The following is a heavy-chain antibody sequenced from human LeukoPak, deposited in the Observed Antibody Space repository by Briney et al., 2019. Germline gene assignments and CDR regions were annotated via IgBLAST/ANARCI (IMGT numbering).Heavy chain of an antibody. V-gene: IGHV3-9*01. J-gene: IGHJ4*02. CDR2: ISWNSGSI. CDR1: GFTFDDYA. D-gene: IGHD6-13*01. Sequence: GGSLRLSCAASGFTFDDYAMHWVRQAPGKGLEWVSGISWNSGSIGYANSVKGRFTISRDNAKNSLYLQMNSLRAEDTAVYYCARDRWQDYWGQGTLVTVSS. CDR3: ARDRWQDY.